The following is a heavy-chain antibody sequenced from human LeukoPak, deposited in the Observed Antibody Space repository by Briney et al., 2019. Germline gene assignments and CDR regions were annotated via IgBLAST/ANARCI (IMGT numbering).Heavy chain of an antibody. CDR2: IGKNQ. CDR3: AKGSNGDYDN. J-gene: IGHJ4*02. Sequence: GGSLRLSCTPSRFSLGNFVMSWVRQAPGKGLEWVATIGKNQYYADSVKGRFTISKGNSKNMMYLQMDSLGVDDTAIYYCAKGSNGDYDNWGQGTLVTVSS. CDR1: RFSLGNFV. V-gene: IGHV3-23*01. D-gene: IGHD4-17*01.